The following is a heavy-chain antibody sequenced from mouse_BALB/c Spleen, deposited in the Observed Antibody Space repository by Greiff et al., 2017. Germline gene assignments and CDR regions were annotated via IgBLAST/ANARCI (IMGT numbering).Heavy chain of an antibody. CDR1: GYAFTNYL. J-gene: IGHJ3*01. D-gene: IGHD3-3*01. V-gene: IGHV1-54*01. CDR2: INPGSGGT. CDR3: EREGTEARFAY. Sequence: QVQLQQSGAELVRPGTSVKVSCKASGYAFTNYLIEWVKQRPGQGLEWIGVINPGSGGTNYNEKFKGKATLTADKSSSTAYMQLSSLTSDDSAVYFCEREGTEARFAYWGQGTLVTVSA.